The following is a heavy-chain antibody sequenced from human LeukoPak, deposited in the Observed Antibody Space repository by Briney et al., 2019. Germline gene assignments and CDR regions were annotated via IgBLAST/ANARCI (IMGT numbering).Heavy chain of an antibody. D-gene: IGHD6-19*01. CDR1: GFTFSIYD. CDR3: ARAGPQGSGWYTN. CDR2: ISSGSSYI. J-gene: IGHJ4*02. Sequence: PGGSLRLSCAASGFTFSIYDMNWVRQAPGKGLEWVSSISSGSSYIYYADSVKGRFTISRDNAKNSLYLQMNSLRAEDTAVYYCARAGPQGSGWYTNWGQGTLVTVSS. V-gene: IGHV3-21*01.